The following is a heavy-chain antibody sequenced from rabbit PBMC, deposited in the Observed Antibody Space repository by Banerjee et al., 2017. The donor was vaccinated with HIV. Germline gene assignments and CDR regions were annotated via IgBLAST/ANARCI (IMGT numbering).Heavy chain of an antibody. CDR1: GIDFSSYYY. V-gene: IGHV1S45*01. J-gene: IGHJ4*01. D-gene: IGHD4-1*01. CDR2: IYAGSGDYT. CDR3: ARDLAGVIGWNFNL. Sequence: QQQLEESGGGLVKPGGTLTLTCKASGIDFSSYYYMCWVRQAPGKGLEWIAYIYAGSGDYTSYASWAKGRFTISKTSSTTVTLQMTSLTAADTATYFCARDLAGVIGWNFNLWGPGTLVTVS.